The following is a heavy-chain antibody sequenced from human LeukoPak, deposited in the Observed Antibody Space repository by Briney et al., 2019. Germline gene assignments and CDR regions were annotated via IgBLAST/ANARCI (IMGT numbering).Heavy chain of an antibody. CDR3: ARDHGYYDILTGYADFDY. D-gene: IGHD3-9*01. CDR2: IKQDGSEK. V-gene: IGHV3-7*01. Sequence: GGCLRLSCAASGFTFSSYWMSWVRQAPGKGLEWVANIKQDGSEKYYVDSVKGRFTISRDNAKNSLYLQMNSLRAEDTAVYYCARDHGYYDILTGYADFDYWGQGTLVTVSS. CDR1: GFTFSSYW. J-gene: IGHJ4*02.